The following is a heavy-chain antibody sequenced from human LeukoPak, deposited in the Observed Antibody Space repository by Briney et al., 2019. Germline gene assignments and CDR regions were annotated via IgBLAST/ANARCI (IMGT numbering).Heavy chain of an antibody. CDR3: ASRATRDYGGNPFDY. V-gene: IGHV4-30-2*01. CDR1: GGSFSGYS. J-gene: IGHJ4*02. D-gene: IGHD4-23*01. Sequence: PSETLSLTCAVYGGSFSGYSWSWIRQPPGKGLEWIGYIYHSGSTYYNPSLKSRVTISVDRSKNQFSLKLSSVTAADTAVYYCASRATRDYGGNPFDYWGQGTLVTVSS. CDR2: IYHSGST.